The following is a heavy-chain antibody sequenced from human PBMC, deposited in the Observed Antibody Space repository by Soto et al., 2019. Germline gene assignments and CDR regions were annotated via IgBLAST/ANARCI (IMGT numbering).Heavy chain of an antibody. CDR2: IYSSGNT. Sequence: SETLSLTCRVSGGTISGYYWTWIRQPAGKGLEWIGRIYSSGNTKYNPSLQSRVTMSLDTSNNQFSLRLPSVTAADTAVYYCARGQRFSDWFDPWGQGTLVNVS. CDR1: GGTISGYY. CDR3: ARGQRFSDWFDP. V-gene: IGHV4-4*07. J-gene: IGHJ5*02. D-gene: IGHD3-3*01.